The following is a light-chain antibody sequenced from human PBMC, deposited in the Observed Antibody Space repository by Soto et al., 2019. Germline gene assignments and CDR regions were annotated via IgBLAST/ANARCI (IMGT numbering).Light chain of an antibody. J-gene: IGKJ1*01. CDR3: QQYGSSPPWT. CDR2: GAS. Sequence: EVVMTQSPVTLSVSPGEGVTLSCRASQSVSTSLAWYQQKPGQTPRLLIYGASSRATGTPDRISGGGSGTHFTLTISRLEPGDFAVYYCQQYGSSPPWTFGQGTKVDIK. CDR1: QSVSTS. V-gene: IGKV3-20*01.